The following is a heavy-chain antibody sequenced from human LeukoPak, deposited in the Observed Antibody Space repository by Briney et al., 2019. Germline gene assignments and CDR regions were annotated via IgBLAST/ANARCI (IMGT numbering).Heavy chain of an antibody. CDR3: ARGSVPAAIDY. Sequence: TLSLTCAVSGGSISSGGYYWTWIRQHPGKGLEWIGYIYYSGSTYYNPSLKSRVTISVDTSKNQFSLNLSSVTAADTAVYYCARGSVPAAIDYWGQGTLVTVSS. CDR2: IYYSGST. V-gene: IGHV4-31*11. D-gene: IGHD2-2*01. CDR1: GGSISSGGYY. J-gene: IGHJ4*02.